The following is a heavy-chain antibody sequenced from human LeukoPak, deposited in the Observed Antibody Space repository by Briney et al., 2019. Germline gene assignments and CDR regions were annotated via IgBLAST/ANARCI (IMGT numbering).Heavy chain of an antibody. CDR1: GFTFSDYY. CDR3: AGGQSYGDYSDYYYYGMDV. D-gene: IGHD4-17*01. V-gene: IGHV3-11*01. Sequence: GGSLRLSCAASGFTFSDYYMSWIRQAPGKGLEWVSYISSSGSTIYYADFVKGRFTISTDNAKNSLYLQMNCLRAEDTAVYYCAGGQSYGDYSDYYYYGMDVWGQGTTVTVSS. CDR2: ISSSGSTI. J-gene: IGHJ6*02.